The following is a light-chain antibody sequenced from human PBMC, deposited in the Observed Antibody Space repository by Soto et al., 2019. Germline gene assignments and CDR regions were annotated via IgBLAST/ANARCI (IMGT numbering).Light chain of an antibody. CDR2: DAS. J-gene: IGKJ3*01. Sequence: DIQMTQSPSSLSASVGDTITITCRASQGIGNSLNWYQLRPGEAPKLLIYDASNLAPGVPSRFSGSGSGTHFTFTVSSLQTEDIATYYCHQYNNDPFTFGHGTKVDLK. CDR3: HQYNNDPFT. CDR1: QGIGNS. V-gene: IGKV1-33*01.